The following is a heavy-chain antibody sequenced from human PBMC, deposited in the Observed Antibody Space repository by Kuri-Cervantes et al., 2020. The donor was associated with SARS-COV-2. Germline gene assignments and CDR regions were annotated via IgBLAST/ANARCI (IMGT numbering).Heavy chain of an antibody. D-gene: IGHD2-2*01. J-gene: IGHJ5*02. V-gene: IGHV2-5*02. Sequence: SGPTLVKPTQSHTLICHFTGCPLSTSGVGVGWLRQPPGKALEWLALINWDDDKRNSPSLQSRLTITKATSKNQVVITMTNMDHVDTATYYCAHSGYVVVPAAKNWFDPWGQGTLVTVSS. CDR2: INWDDDK. CDR1: GCPLSTSGVG. CDR3: AHSGYVVVPAAKNWFDP.